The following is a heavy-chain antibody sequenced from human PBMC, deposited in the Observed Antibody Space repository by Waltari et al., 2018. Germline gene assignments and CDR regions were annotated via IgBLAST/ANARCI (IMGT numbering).Heavy chain of an antibody. CDR1: GYSISSGYY. D-gene: IGHD3-16*01. CDR3: AREWSPPPRITFGGTKLDWFDP. V-gene: IGHV4-38-2*02. J-gene: IGHJ5*02. Sequence: QVQLQESGPGLVKPSETLSLTCAVSGYSISSGYYWGWIRQPPGKGLEWSGSIYHSGSTDYNPSLKSRVTISVDTSKNQFSLKLSSVTAADTAVYYCAREWSPPPRITFGGTKLDWFDPWGQGTLVTVSS. CDR2: IYHSGST.